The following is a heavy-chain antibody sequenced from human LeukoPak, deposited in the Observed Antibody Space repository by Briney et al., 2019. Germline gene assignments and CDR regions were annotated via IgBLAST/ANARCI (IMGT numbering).Heavy chain of an antibody. CDR2: IYTSGST. CDR1: GGSISSYY. V-gene: IGHV4-4*07. D-gene: IGHD2-2*01. CDR3: ARDLVVVVPAATTRPYYYYYYMDV. J-gene: IGHJ6*03. Sequence: PSETLSLTCTVSGGSISSYYWSWIRQPAGKGLEWIGRIYTSGSTNYNPSLKSRVTMSVDTSKNQFSLKLSSVTAADTAVYYCARDLVVVVPAATTRPYYYYYYMDVWGKGTTVTVSS.